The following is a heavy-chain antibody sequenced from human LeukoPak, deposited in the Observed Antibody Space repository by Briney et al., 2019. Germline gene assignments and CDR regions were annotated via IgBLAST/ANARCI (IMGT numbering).Heavy chain of an antibody. CDR1: GFTFSSYA. V-gene: IGHV3-23*01. CDR3: AKDVGAASRKYFQY. D-gene: IGHD6-25*01. Sequence: PGGSLRLSCAASGFTFSSYAMNWVRQAPGKGLEWVSGISGSGATTYYADSVKGRLTISRDNSENTLYLQMNSLRAEDTAVYYCAKDVGAASRKYFQYWGQGTLVTVSS. CDR2: ISGSGATT. J-gene: IGHJ1*01.